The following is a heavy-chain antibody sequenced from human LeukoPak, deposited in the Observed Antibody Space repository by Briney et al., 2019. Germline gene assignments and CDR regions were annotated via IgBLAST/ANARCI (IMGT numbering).Heavy chain of an antibody. CDR1: GFSFSTYS. J-gene: IGHJ5*02. V-gene: IGHV3-21*01. D-gene: IGHD2-2*01. Sequence: GGSLRLSCVASGFSFSTYSMNWVRQAPGKGLEWVSSISSSSGYIYYADSVKGRFTISRDNAKNSLYLHVNSLRAEDTGVYCCARSTMGMNWFDPWGQGTLVTVSS. CDR2: ISSSSGYI. CDR3: ARSTMGMNWFDP.